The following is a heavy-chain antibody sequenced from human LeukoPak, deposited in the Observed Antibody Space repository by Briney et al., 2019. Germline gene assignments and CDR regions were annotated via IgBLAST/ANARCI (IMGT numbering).Heavy chain of an antibody. Sequence: GGSLRLSCVTSGFTFNNHWTSWVRQAPGKGLEWVANIKPDGSDKHYVDFVKGRFTISSDSAKNSLYLQMNSLRAEDTAVYYCARYSGYSGFDFDSWGQGTLVTVSA. CDR1: GFTFNNHW. V-gene: IGHV3-7*03. CDR3: ARYSGYSGFDFDS. CDR2: IKPDGSDK. J-gene: IGHJ4*02. D-gene: IGHD5-12*01.